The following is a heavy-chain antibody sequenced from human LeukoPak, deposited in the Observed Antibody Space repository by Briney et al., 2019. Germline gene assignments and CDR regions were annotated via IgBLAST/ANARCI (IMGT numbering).Heavy chain of an antibody. CDR3: ARARRIFDY. CDR1: GGSFSGYY. J-gene: IGHJ4*02. CDR2: INHSGST. Sequence: PSETLSLTCAVYGGSFSGYYWSWIRQPPGKGLEWIGEINHSGSTNYNPSLKSRVTISVDTSKNQFSLKLSSVTAADTAVYYCARARRIFDYWGQGTLVTVSS. V-gene: IGHV4-34*01.